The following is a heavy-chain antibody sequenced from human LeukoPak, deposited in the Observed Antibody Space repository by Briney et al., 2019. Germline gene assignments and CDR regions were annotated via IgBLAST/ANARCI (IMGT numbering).Heavy chain of an antibody. D-gene: IGHD3-22*01. V-gene: IGHV3-11*01. J-gene: IGHJ4*02. CDR3: ARDYYYDSSGYYRY. Sequence: PGGSPRLSCAASGFTFSDYYMSWIRQAPGKGLEWVSYISSSGSTIYYADSVKGRFTISRDNAKNSLYLQMNSLRAEDTAVYYCARDYYYDSSGYYRYWGQGTLVTVSS. CDR2: ISSSGSTI. CDR1: GFTFSDYY.